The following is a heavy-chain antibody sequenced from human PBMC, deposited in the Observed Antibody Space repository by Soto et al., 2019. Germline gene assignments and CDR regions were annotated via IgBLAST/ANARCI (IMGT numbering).Heavy chain of an antibody. CDR3: ARGNFDSSGSLDY. CDR1: GFTFSTYG. V-gene: IGHV3-33*01. CDR2: IWYDGSNK. Sequence: QVQLVESGGGVVQPGRSLRLSCAASGFTFSTYGMHWVRQAPGKGLEWVAIIWYDGSNKYYADSVKGRFTISRDNSKNTRYLQMNSLRAEDTAVYYCARGNFDSSGSLDYWGQGTLVTVSS. D-gene: IGHD3-22*01. J-gene: IGHJ4*02.